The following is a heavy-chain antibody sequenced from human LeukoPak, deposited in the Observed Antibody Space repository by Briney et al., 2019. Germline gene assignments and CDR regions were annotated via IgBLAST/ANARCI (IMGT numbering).Heavy chain of an antibody. CDR1: GYTFTSYY. D-gene: IGHD3-10*01. J-gene: IGHJ5*02. CDR2: INPSGGST. Sequence: ASVKVSCKASGYTFTSYYMHWVRQAPGRGLEWMGIINPSGGSTSYAQKFQGRVTMTRDTSTSTVYMELSSLRSEDTAVYYCARTLWFGERGPGLQPCFDPWGQGTLVTVSS. CDR3: ARTLWFGERGPGLQPCFDP. V-gene: IGHV1-46*01.